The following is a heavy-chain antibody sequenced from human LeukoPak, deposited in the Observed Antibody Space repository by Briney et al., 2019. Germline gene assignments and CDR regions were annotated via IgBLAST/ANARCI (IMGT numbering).Heavy chain of an antibody. CDR3: ARGPLVRLPSSFDP. Sequence: LVKVSCKASGYTFTSYDINWVRQATGQGLEWMGWMNPNSGNTGSAQRFQGRITMTRDTSISTAYMELSSLRSEDTAVYYCARGPLVRLPSSFDPWGQGTLVTVSS. D-gene: IGHD3-16*02. CDR1: GYTFTSYD. CDR2: MNPNSGNT. J-gene: IGHJ5*02. V-gene: IGHV1-8*01.